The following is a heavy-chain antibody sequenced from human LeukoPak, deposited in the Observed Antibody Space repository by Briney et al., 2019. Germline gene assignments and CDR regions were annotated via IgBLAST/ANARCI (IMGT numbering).Heavy chain of an antibody. V-gene: IGHV3-11*04. CDR3: ARAGRTAAPPYFDY. Sequence: GGSLRLSCAASGFTFSDYYMNWIRQAPGKGLEWVSYISSSGSTIYYADSVKGRFTISRDNAKNSLYLQMNSLRAEDTAVYYCARAGRTAAPPYFDYWGQGTLVTVSS. J-gene: IGHJ4*02. CDR1: GFTFSDYY. D-gene: IGHD6-13*01. CDR2: ISSSGSTI.